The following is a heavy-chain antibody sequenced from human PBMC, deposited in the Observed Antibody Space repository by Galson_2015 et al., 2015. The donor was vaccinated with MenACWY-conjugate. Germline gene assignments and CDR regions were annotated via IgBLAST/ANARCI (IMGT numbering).Heavy chain of an antibody. V-gene: IGHV3-74*01. CDR1: GFIFNTYW. D-gene: IGHD2-21*01. J-gene: IGHJ4*02. CDR3: AKSRGACFYVDS. Sequence: SLRLSCAASGFIFNTYWMHWVRQAPGKGLVWVSRINPGGSSTTYADSVEDRFTISRDNAKNTLYLQMNSLRPEDTAVFYCAKSRGACFYVDSWGQGTLVTVSS. CDR2: INPGGSST.